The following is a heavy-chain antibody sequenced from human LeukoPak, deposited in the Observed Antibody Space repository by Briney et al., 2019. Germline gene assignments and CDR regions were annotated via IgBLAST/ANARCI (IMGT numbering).Heavy chain of an antibody. D-gene: IGHD2-2*01. CDR3: AMGRYCSSTSCYSIGY. CDR1: GFTVSSYA. Sequence: GGSLRLSCAASGFTVSSYAMSWVRQAPGKGLEWVSAISGSGGSTYYADSVKGRFTISRDNSKNTLYLQMNSLRAEDTAVYYCAMGRYCSSTSCYSIGYWGQGTLVTVSS. J-gene: IGHJ4*02. CDR2: ISGSGGST. V-gene: IGHV3-23*01.